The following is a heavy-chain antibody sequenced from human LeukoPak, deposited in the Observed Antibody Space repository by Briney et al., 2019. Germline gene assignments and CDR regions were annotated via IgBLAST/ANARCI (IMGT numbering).Heavy chain of an antibody. D-gene: IGHD4-23*01. CDR2: IYYSGST. CDR3: ARDTRWNAFDI. J-gene: IGHJ3*02. CDR1: GGSISSYY. V-gene: IGHV4-59*01. Sequence: SETLSLTCSVSGGSISSYYWSWFRQPPGKGLEWIGYIYYSGSTHYHPSLRRRVSISVASSKTQFSLNLSSVTAADTAVYYCARDTRWNAFDIWGQGTMVTVS.